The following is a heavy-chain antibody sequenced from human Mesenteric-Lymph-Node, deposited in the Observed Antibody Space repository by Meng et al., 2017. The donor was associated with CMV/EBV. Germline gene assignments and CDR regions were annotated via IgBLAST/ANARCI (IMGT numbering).Heavy chain of an antibody. CDR2: ISSSSSTI. CDR1: GFTFSSYS. V-gene: IGHV3-48*04. J-gene: IGHJ4*02. D-gene: IGHD3-16*01. Sequence: GESLKISCAASGFTFSSYSMNWVRQAPGKGLEWVSYISSSSSTIYYADSVKGRFTISRDNAKNSLYLQMNSLRAEDTAVYYCARLEGDRGADWGQGTLVTVSS. CDR3: ARLEGDRGAD.